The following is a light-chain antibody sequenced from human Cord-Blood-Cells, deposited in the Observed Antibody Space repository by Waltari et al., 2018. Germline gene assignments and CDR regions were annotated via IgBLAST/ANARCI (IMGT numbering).Light chain of an antibody. CDR1: SSDVGGYNY. V-gene: IGLV2-14*01. J-gene: IGLJ3*02. CDR3: SAYTSSSIL. CDR2: EVS. Sequence: QSALTQPASVSGSPGQSITISCTGTSSDVGGYNYVSWYQQHPGKAPKLMIYEVSNRPAGVSNLVSGSKSGNTASLTISGLQAEDEADYYCSAYTSSSILFGGGTKLTVL.